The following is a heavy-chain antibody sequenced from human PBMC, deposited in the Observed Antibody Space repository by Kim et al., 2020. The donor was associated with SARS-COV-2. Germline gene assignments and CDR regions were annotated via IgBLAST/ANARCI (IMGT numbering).Heavy chain of an antibody. Sequence: GGSLRLSCAASGFTFSSYGMHWLRQAPGKGLEWVAVISYDGSNKYYADSVKGRFTISRDNSKNTLYLQMNSLRAEDTAVYYCAKDTGDEYFQHWGQGTL. CDR1: GFTFSSYG. D-gene: IGHD4-4*01. CDR3: AKDTGDEYFQH. J-gene: IGHJ1*01. V-gene: IGHV3-30*18. CDR2: ISYDGSNK.